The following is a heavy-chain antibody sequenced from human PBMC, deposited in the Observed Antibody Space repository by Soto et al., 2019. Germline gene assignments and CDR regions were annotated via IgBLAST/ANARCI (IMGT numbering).Heavy chain of an antibody. J-gene: IGHJ4*02. CDR3: ARLPYYYDSSGYPDSDY. CDR2: IDPSDSYT. CDR1: GYSFTSYW. D-gene: IGHD3-22*01. V-gene: IGHV5-10-1*01. Sequence: PGESLKISCKGSGYSFTSYWISWVRQMPGKGLEWMGRIDPSDSYTNYSPSFQGHVTISADKSISTAYLQWSSLKASDTAMYYCARLPYYYDSSGYPDSDYWGQGTLVTVSS.